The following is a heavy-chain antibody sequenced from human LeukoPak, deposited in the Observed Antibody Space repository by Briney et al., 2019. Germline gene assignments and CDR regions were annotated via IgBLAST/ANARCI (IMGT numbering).Heavy chain of an antibody. CDR2: IYHSGST. CDR3: ARVSTPYYGRGNYFDY. D-gene: IGHD4-17*01. J-gene: IGHJ4*02. CDR1: GGSISSGGYS. Sequence: SQTLSLTCAVSGGSISSGGYSWGWIRQPPGKGLEWIGYIYHSGSTYYNPSLKSRVTISVDRSKNQFSLNLSSVTAADTALYYCARVSTPYYGRGNYFDYWGQGTLVTVSS. V-gene: IGHV4-30-2*01.